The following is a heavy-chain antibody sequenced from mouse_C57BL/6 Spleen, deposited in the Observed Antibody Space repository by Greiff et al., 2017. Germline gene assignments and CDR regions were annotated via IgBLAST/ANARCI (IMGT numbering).Heavy chain of an antibody. J-gene: IGHJ4*01. CDR2: IYPSDSET. D-gene: IGHD3-3*01. V-gene: IGHV1-61*01. CDR1: GYTFTSYW. CDR3: ARGTRYAMDY. Sequence: VQLQQSGAELVRPGSSVKLSCKASGYTFTSYWMDWVKQRPGQGLEWIGNIYPSDSETHYNQKFKDKATLTVDKSSSTAYMQLSSLTSEDSAVYYCARGTRYAMDYWGQGTSVTVSS.